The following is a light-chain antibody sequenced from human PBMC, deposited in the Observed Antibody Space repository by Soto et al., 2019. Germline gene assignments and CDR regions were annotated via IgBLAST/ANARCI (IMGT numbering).Light chain of an antibody. CDR3: QQYRT. CDR2: KAS. V-gene: IGKV1-5*03. J-gene: IGKJ1*01. Sequence: DIQMTQSPSTLSASVGDRVTITFRASQSISSWLAWYQQKPGKAPKLLIYKASSLESGVPSRFSDSGSGTEFTLTISSLQPDDFATYYCQQYRTFGQGTKVDI. CDR1: QSISSW.